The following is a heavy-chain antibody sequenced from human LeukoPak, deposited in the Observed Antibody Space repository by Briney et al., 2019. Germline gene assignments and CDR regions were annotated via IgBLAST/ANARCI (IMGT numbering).Heavy chain of an antibody. V-gene: IGHV1-46*01. CDR3: ARDSLRTAIAMAGGNWFDP. Sequence: EASVKVSCKASGYSFTGYHMHWVRQAPGQGLEWMGIINPGGGSTTYAEKFQGRVTMTRDTSTSTVYMELSSLRSEDTAVYYCARDSLRTAIAMAGGNWFDPWGQGTLVTVSS. CDR1: GYSFTGYH. CDR2: INPGGGST. J-gene: IGHJ5*02. D-gene: IGHD6-19*01.